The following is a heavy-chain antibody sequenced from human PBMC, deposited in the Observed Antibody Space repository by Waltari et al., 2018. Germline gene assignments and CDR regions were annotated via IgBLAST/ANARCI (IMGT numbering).Heavy chain of an antibody. CDR1: GFSLSTRGVG. CDR2: IYWNDDK. CDR3: ARPMGIVAVGAFDI. Sequence: QITLKESGPTLVKPTQTLTLTCTFSGFSLSTRGVGVGWIRQPPGKALEWLALIYWNDDKRYSPSLKNRLTITKDTSKNQVVLTMTNMDPVDTATYYCARPMGIVAVGAFDIWGQGTMVTVSS. J-gene: IGHJ3*02. V-gene: IGHV2-5*01. D-gene: IGHD6-13*01.